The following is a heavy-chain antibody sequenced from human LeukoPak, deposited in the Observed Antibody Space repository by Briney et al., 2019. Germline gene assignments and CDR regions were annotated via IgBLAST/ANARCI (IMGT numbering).Heavy chain of an antibody. J-gene: IGHJ4*02. CDR2: IDPSDSYT. D-gene: IGHD3-22*01. Sequence: GESLKISCKGSGYSFTSYWISWVRQMPGKGLEWMGRIDPSDSYTNYSPSFQGHVTISADKSINTAYLQWSSLKASDTAMYYCARRGGYIFDYWGQGTLVTVSS. CDR3: ARRGGYIFDY. CDR1: GYSFTSYW. V-gene: IGHV5-10-1*01.